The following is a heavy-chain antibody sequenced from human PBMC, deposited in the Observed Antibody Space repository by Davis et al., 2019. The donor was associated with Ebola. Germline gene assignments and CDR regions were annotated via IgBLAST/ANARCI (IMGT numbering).Heavy chain of an antibody. V-gene: IGHV1-2*04. D-gene: IGHD4-11*01. Sequence: ASVKVSCKASGYTFTGYYMHWVRQAPGQGLEWMGWNNPNRGGTNYAQKFQGWVTMTRDTSISTVYMELSSRRSEDTAVYYCATARTTVTDYGMDVWGQGTTVTVSS. CDR2: NNPNRGGT. CDR3: ATARTTVTDYGMDV. CDR1: GYTFTGYY. J-gene: IGHJ6*02.